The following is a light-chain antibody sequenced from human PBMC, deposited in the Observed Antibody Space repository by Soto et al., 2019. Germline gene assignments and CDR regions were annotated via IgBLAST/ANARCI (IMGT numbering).Light chain of an antibody. V-gene: IGKV3-15*01. CDR2: GAS. CDR1: QSISDT. CDR3: QQYNNWPWT. J-gene: IGKJ5*01. Sequence: ETVMTQSPATLSVSPWGRATLSCRASQSISDTLAWYQQKPGQAPRLLIHGASTRATGFPARFSGSGSGTDFTLTISSLQSEDFAVYYCQQYNNWPWTFGQGTRLEIK.